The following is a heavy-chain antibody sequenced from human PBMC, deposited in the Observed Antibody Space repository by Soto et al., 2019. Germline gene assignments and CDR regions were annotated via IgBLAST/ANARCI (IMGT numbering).Heavy chain of an antibody. CDR1: GYIFTSYN. J-gene: IGHJ6*03. D-gene: IGHD4-4*01. Sequence: QVQLVQSGAEVKKPGASVKVSCKASGYIFTSYNINWVRQAAGHGLEWMGWVNPDSGHTVYAQKLQGRVTMTRDTSIGTAPMELRSLTPEDTAVYYCARSAPFSNAALESLYYVDVWGKGASVTVSS. CDR2: VNPDSGHT. V-gene: IGHV1-8*02. CDR3: ARSAPFSNAALESLYYVDV.